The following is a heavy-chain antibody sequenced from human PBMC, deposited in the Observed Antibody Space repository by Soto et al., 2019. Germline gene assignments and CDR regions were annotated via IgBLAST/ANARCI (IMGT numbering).Heavy chain of an antibody. J-gene: IGHJ3*02. Sequence: QVQLQESGPGLVKPSETLSLTCTVSGGFLSRSYWSWIRQSPGKGLEWIGYIYESGTTSYNPSPKSRFAGSIVMSQNLFSPTLRSVPAADTAVYYCVRQLPATMAVGSVDIWGRGKLITVSA. D-gene: IGHD2-8*01. CDR3: VRQLPATMAVGSVDI. V-gene: IGHV4-59*08. CDR1: GGFLSRSY. CDR2: IYESGTT.